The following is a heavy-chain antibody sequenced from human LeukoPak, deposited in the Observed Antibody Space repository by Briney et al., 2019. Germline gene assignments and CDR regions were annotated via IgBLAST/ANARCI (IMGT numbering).Heavy chain of an antibody. CDR3: ARGGGAAYYGGDCYSGLDY. D-gene: IGHD2-21*02. Sequence: ASVKVSCKASGYTFTSYYMHWVRQAPGQGLEWMGIINPSGGSTSYAQKFQGRVTMTRDTSTSTVYMELSSLRSEDTAVYYCARGGGAAYYGGDCYSGLDYWGQGTLVTVSS. CDR1: GYTFTSYY. CDR2: INPSGGST. V-gene: IGHV1-46*01. J-gene: IGHJ4*02.